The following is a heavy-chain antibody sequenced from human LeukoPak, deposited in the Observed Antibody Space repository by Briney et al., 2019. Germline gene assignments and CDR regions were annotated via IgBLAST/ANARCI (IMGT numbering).Heavy chain of an antibody. V-gene: IGHV3-23*01. CDR2: ISGSGGRT. CDR1: GFTFTTYW. D-gene: IGHD1-26*01. J-gene: IGHJ6*03. CDR3: AKDDGGSYYIYYYYMDV. Sequence: GGSLRLSCAASGFTFTTYWMAWVRQFPGKGLEWVSAISGSGGRTYHADSVKGRFTISRDNSKNTLYLQMNSLRAEDTAVYYCAKDDGGSYYIYYYYMDVWGKGTTVTISS.